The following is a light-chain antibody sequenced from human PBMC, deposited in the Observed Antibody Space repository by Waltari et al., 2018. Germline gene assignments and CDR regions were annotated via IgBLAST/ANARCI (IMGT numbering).Light chain of an antibody. J-gene: IGLJ1*01. CDR2: RDS. Sequence: SYEVSQPLSVSVALGKTARIICGGNNIGSKGVHWYQQKPGQAPVLVIYRDSNRPSGIPERFSGSNSGNTATLTISRAQAGDEADYYCQVWDSSTYVFGTGTKVTVL. CDR3: QVWDSSTYV. CDR1: NIGSKG. V-gene: IGLV3-9*01.